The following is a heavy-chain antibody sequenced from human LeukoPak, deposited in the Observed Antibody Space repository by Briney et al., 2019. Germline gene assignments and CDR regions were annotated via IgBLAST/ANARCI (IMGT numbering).Heavy chain of an antibody. Sequence: GGSLRLSCAVSGFTFSSYAMSWVRQAPGKGLEWVSGISGSGDNTYYADSVKGRFTISRDNSKNTLYLQMNSLRAEDTALYYCANEEWYRFDYWGQGTLVTVPS. J-gene: IGHJ4*02. CDR2: ISGSGDNT. CDR1: GFTFSSYA. D-gene: IGHD2-8*01. V-gene: IGHV3-23*01. CDR3: ANEEWYRFDY.